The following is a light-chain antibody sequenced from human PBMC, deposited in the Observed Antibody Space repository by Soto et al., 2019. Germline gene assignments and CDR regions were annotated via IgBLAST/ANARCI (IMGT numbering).Light chain of an antibody. CDR1: QSVHNNY. V-gene: IGKV3-20*01. J-gene: IGKJ2*01. CDR3: HLSNRSPYN. Sequence: EIVLTQSPGTLSLSPGERVTLSCRASQSVHNNYLAWYQQKPGQAPRLLIYGASTRATGISDRFSGSGSGTDFTLTISRLEPEDVGVFYCHLSNRSPYNFGQGTKLEIK. CDR2: GAS.